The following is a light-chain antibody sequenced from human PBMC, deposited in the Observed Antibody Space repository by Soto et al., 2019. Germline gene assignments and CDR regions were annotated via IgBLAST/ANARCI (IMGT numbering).Light chain of an antibody. CDR3: QQYGSSPWT. CDR1: QSVSSSY. CDR2: GAS. J-gene: IGKJ1*01. V-gene: IGKV3-20*01. Sequence: EIVLTQSPGTLSLSPGERATFACRSSQSVSSSYLAWYQQKSGQAPRLLIFGASSRATGIPDRFSGSGSGTDFTLTISRLEPEDFAVYYCQQYGSSPWTFGQGTKVDI.